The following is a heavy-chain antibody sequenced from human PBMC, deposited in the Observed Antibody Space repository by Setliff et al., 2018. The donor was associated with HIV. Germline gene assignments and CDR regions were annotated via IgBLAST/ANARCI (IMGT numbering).Heavy chain of an antibody. V-gene: IGHV4-4*07. CDR2: IYVSGHT. D-gene: IGHD3-16*01. J-gene: IGHJ4*02. CDR3: AKGLRDYTIDFYLVCFDS. CDR1: GASISSYY. Sequence: SETLSLTCTVSGASISSYYWSWIRQPAGKGLEWIGRIYVSGHTDYNPSLKSRVTMSLDTSKNQLSLKLSSVTAADTAVYYCAKGLRDYTIDFYLVCFDSWGQGTPVTVSS.